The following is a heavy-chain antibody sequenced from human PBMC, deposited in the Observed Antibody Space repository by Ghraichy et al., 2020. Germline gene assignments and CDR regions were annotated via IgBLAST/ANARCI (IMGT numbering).Heavy chain of an antibody. CDR3: AKDRTGATNFEY. CDR2: ISGSGDRT. Sequence: GGSLRLSCGDGGFADNRYAMRWDREASGEGLEWVSDISGSGDRTYSADSVKGRFTISRDNSKNTLFLQMNSLRAEDTAVYYCAKDRTGATNFEYWGQGTRV. D-gene: IGHD1-26*01. V-gene: IGHV3-23*01. CDR1: GFADNRYA. J-gene: IGHJ4*02.